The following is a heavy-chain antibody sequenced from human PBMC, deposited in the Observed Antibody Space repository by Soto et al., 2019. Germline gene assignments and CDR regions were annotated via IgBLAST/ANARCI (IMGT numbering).Heavy chain of an antibody. J-gene: IGHJ4*02. CDR2: ISTFNGAT. D-gene: IGHD6-19*01. CDR1: GGTFSSYA. CDR3: ARLYSSGWHRGYFDY. V-gene: IGHV1-18*01. Sequence: ASVKVSCKASGGTFSSYAISWVRQAPGQGLEWMGWISTFNGATNYAQKFKDRITMTTDTPTSTAYMELRSLRSDDTAVYYCARLYSSGWHRGYFDYWGQGTLVTVSS.